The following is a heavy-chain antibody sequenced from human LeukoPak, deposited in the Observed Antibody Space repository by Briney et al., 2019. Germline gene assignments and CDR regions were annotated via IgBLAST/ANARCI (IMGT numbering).Heavy chain of an antibody. Sequence: GGSLRLSCVASGFTFSSYWMSWVRQAPGKGLEWVANIKEDGRGKYYVDSVKGRFTISRDNAKNSLYLQMSSLRADDTAVYYCAREMPPGDYFDYWGQGTLVTVSS. D-gene: IGHD2-2*01. J-gene: IGHJ4*02. CDR1: GFTFSSYW. V-gene: IGHV3-7*05. CDR3: AREMPPGDYFDY. CDR2: IKEDGRGK.